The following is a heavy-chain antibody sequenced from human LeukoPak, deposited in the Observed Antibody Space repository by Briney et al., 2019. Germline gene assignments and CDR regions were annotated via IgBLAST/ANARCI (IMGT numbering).Heavy chain of an antibody. CDR2: IIPIFGTA. D-gene: IGHD3-3*01. J-gene: IGHJ6*03. Sequence: ASVKVSCKASGGTFSSYAISWVRQAPGQGLEWMGGIIPIFGTANYAQKFQGRVTITTDESTSTAYMELSSLRSEDTAVYYCARDRRYDFWSGYPYYYYYYMDVWGKGTTVTVSS. CDR3: ARDRRYDFWSGYPYYYYYYMDV. CDR1: GGTFSSYA. V-gene: IGHV1-69*05.